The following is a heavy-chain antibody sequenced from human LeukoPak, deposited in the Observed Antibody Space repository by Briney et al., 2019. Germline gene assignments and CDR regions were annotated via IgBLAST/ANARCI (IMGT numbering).Heavy chain of an antibody. Sequence: PGGSLRLSCVVSGFTFSSYAMSWVRQAPGKGLEWVSAISGSGDSTYYADSVKGRFTISRDNSKNSLYLQMNSLRAEDTAVYYCARESYYYDSSGFWDYWGQGTLVTVSS. J-gene: IGHJ4*02. CDR3: ARESYYYDSSGFWDY. V-gene: IGHV3-23*01. CDR1: GFTFSSYA. D-gene: IGHD3-22*01. CDR2: ISGSGDST.